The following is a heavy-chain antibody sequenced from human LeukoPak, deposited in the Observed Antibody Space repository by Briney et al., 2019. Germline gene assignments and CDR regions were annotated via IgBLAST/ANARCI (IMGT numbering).Heavy chain of an antibody. V-gene: IGHV4-59*08. CDR2: IYYSGNT. D-gene: IGHD3-22*01. CDR3: ANGGYYDSGGHDYYYYMDA. J-gene: IGHJ6*03. CDR1: GGSMSSYY. Sequence: SETLSLTCTVSGGSMSSYYWSWIRQPPGKGLEWIAYIYYSGNTNYNPSLKSRVTVSLDTSKNQFSLRLTSVTATDTAVYYCANGGYYDSGGHDYYYYMDAWGKGTTVTVAS.